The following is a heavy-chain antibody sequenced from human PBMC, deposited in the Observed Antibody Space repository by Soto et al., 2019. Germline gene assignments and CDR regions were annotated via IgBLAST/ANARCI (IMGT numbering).Heavy chain of an antibody. CDR2: PSSSSSYI. V-gene: IGHV3-21*01. Sequence: GGSLRLSCAASGFTFSTYSMNWVRQAPGKGLEWVSSPSSSSSYIYYADSVKGRFTISRDNAENSLYLQMNSLRAEDTAVYYCARDYYDSSGTQIMDVWGQGTTVTVSS. J-gene: IGHJ6*02. D-gene: IGHD3-22*01. CDR3: ARDYYDSSGTQIMDV. CDR1: GFTFSTYS.